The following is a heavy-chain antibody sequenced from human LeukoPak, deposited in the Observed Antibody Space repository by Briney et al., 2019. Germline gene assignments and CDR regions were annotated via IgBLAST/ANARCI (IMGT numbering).Heavy chain of an antibody. CDR2: IASDGSI. CDR1: GFIVSNYE. Sequence: GGSLRLSCEASGFIVSNYEMNWVRLTPGKGLQWISFIASDGSINYADSVKGRFTLSRDSATNSLYLHMNSLRAEDTAAYYCARVVESGYYYMDVWGKGTTVTI. J-gene: IGHJ6*03. V-gene: IGHV3-48*03. CDR3: ARVVESGYYYMDV. D-gene: IGHD2-15*01.